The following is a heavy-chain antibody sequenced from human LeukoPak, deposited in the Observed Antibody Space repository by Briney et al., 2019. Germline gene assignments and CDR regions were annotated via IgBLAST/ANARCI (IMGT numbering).Heavy chain of an antibody. J-gene: IGHJ3*02. D-gene: IGHD6-19*01. CDR3: ARAHRNIAVAGIVSVYDAFDI. V-gene: IGHV1-69*04. CDR1: GGTFSSYA. Sequence: SVKVSCKASGGTFSSYAISWVRQAPGQGLEWMGRIIPILGIANYAQKFQGRVTITADKSTSTAYMELSSLRSEDTAVYYCARAHRNIAVAGIVSVYDAFDIWGQGTMVTVSS. CDR2: IIPILGIA.